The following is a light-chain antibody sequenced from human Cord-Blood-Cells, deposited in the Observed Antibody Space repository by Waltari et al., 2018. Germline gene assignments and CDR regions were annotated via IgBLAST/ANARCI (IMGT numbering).Light chain of an antibody. CDR3: QQYGSSPPA. J-gene: IGKJ3*01. Sequence: EIVLTQSPDTVSLSPGERATLSCRASQSVSSSYLAWYPQKPGQAPRLLIYGASSRATGIPDRFSGSGSGTDFTLTISRLEPEDFAVYYCQQYGSSPPAFGPGTKVDIK. CDR2: GAS. V-gene: IGKV3-20*01. CDR1: QSVSSSY.